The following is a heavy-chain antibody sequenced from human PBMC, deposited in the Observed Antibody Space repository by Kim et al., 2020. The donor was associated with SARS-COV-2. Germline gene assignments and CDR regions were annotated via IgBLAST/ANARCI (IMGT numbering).Heavy chain of an antibody. D-gene: IGHD3-16*01. J-gene: IGHJ4*02. CDR2: IKDDGSEK. V-gene: IGHV3-7*03. CDR3: AIDFGDS. Sequence: GGSLRLSCAASGFSLSNYRMNWIRQAPGKGLEWVANIKDDGSEKYYVDSVKGRFTISRDNAKNSLYLQMNSLRAEDSAVYYCAIDFGDSWGQGTLVTVSS. CDR1: GFSLSNYR.